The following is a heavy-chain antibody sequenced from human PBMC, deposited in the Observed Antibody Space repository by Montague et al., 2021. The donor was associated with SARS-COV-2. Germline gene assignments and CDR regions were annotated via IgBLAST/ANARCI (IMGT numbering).Heavy chain of an antibody. CDR1: GGSLSSYY. CDR3: ARHVSGSLTHFHH. J-gene: IGHJ1*01. Sequence: SLTCTVSGGSLSSYYWSWIRQPPGKGLEWIGYIYYSGSTNYNPSLKSRVTISVDTSKNQFSLNLSSVTAADTAVYYCARHVSGSLTHFHHWGQGSLVTVSS. CDR2: IYYSGST. D-gene: IGHD1-26*01. V-gene: IGHV4-59*08.